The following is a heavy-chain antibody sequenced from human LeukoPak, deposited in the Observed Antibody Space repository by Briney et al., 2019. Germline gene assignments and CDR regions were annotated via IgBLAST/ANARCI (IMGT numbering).Heavy chain of an antibody. CDR1: GFTVSSNY. Sequence: GGSLRLSCAASGFTVSSNYMSWVRQAPGKGLEWVSVIYSGGSTYYADSVKGRFTISRDNSKNTLYLQMNSLRAEDTAVYYCARDQGGFGELWVDYWGQGTLVTVSS. V-gene: IGHV3-53*01. CDR2: IYSGGST. J-gene: IGHJ4*02. D-gene: IGHD3-10*01. CDR3: ARDQGGFGELWVDY.